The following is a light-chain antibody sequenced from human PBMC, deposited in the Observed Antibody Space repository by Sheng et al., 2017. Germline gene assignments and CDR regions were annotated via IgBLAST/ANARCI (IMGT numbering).Light chain of an antibody. J-gene: IGLJ3*02. Sequence: QSALTQPASVSGSPGQSITISCTGTTNDIGGYNFVSWYQQHPGKAPKLMIYEVNKRPSGVPERFSGSKSGTSASLAISGLQSEDEADYYCATWDDSLNVWVFGGGTKLTVL. CDR3: ATWDDSLNVWV. V-gene: IGLV2-14*01. CDR2: EVN. CDR1: TNDIGGYNF.